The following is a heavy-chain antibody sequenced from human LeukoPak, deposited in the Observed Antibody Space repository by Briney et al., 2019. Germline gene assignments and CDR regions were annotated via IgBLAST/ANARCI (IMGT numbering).Heavy chain of an antibody. Sequence: NPSQTLPLTCAVSGASFSGDYWSWLRQPPGKGLEWIAEINHSGRSNYNPSLQGRVTISVDTSKNQFSLNLSSVAAADTARYYCARGLYDSGDYHYGIRAYYFDNWGQGILVTVSS. J-gene: IGHJ4*02. CDR2: INHSGRS. CDR1: GASFSGDY. D-gene: IGHD3-22*01. V-gene: IGHV4-34*01. CDR3: ARGLYDSGDYHYGIRAYYFDN.